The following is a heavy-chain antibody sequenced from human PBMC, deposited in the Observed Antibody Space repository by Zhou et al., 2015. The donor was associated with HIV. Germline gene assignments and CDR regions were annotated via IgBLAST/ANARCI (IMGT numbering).Heavy chain of an antibody. V-gene: IGHV1-69*05. CDR3: ARGARTTVVTFYYYGMDV. CDR1: GGTFSSYA. CDR2: IIPIFGTA. D-gene: IGHD4-23*01. Sequence: QVQLVQSGAEVKKPGSSVKVSCKASGGTFSSYAISWVRQAPGQGLEWMGGIIPIFGTANYAQKFQGRVTMTRDTSISTAYMELSRLRSDDTAVYYCARGARTTVVTFYYYGMDVWGQGTTVTVSS. J-gene: IGHJ6*02.